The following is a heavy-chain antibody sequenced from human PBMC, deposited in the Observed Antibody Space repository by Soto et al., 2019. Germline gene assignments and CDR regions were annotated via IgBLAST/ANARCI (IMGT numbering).Heavy chain of an antibody. D-gene: IGHD1-20*01. CDR3: ARDRPGIKTYEAFDI. CDR2: MSPNTGTI. V-gene: IGHV1-8*01. CDR1: GYTFTSYD. J-gene: IGHJ3*02. Sequence: ASVKVSCKASGYTFTSYDINRVRQATGQGPEWMGWMSPNTGTIVYAQKFQGRVTMTRNTSTSTAYMTLSSLRSEDTAVCYCARDRPGIKTYEAFDIWGQGTTVTVSS.